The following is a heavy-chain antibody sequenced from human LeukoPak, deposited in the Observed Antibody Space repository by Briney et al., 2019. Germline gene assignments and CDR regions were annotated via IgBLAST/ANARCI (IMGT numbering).Heavy chain of an antibody. CDR1: GFTFSSYS. D-gene: IGHD3-16*01. Sequence: PGGSLRLSCAASGFTFSSYSMNWVRRAPGKGLEWVSYISSSSSTIYYADSVKGRFTISRDNAKNSLYLQMNSLRDEDTAVYYCARDTDTGGYLNWFDPWGQGTLVTVSS. J-gene: IGHJ5*02. V-gene: IGHV3-48*02. CDR2: ISSSSSTI. CDR3: ARDTDTGGYLNWFDP.